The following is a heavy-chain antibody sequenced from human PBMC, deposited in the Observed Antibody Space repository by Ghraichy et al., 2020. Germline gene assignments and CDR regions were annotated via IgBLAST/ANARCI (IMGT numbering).Heavy chain of an antibody. Sequence: GSLSPTCTVSGGSISSYYWSWIRQPPGKGLEWIGYIYYSGSTNYNPSLKSRVTISVDTSKNQFSLKLSSVTAADTAVYYCARQTCSSTSCHDYYYYGMDVWGQGTTVTVSS. CDR3: ARQTCSSTSCHDYYYYGMDV. CDR2: IYYSGST. J-gene: IGHJ6*02. D-gene: IGHD2-2*01. V-gene: IGHV4-59*08. CDR1: GGSISSYY.